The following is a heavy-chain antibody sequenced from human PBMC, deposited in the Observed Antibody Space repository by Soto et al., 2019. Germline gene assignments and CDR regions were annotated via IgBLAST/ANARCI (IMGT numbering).Heavy chain of an antibody. CDR3: ALNYGVSGPGYYYMDV. CDR1: GFTFSSYA. J-gene: IGHJ6*03. CDR2: ISGSGGST. D-gene: IGHD3-16*01. V-gene: IGHV3-23*01. Sequence: PGGSLRLSCAASGFTFSSYAMSWVRQAPGKGLEWVSAISGSGGSTYYADSVKGRFTISRDNSKNTLYLQMNSLRAEDTAVYYYALNYGVSGPGYYYMDVWGKGTTVTVSS.